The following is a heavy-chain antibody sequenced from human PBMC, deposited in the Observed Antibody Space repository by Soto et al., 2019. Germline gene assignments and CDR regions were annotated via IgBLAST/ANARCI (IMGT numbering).Heavy chain of an antibody. J-gene: IGHJ5*01. D-gene: IGHD3-22*01. V-gene: IGHV3-30*03. Sequence: QVQLVESRGGVVQPGRSLRLTCAASGFTFSSSGMHWVRQAPGKGLEWVALIAYDGSKTYYGDSVRGRFTISRDNSENTLFLQMNSLRAEDTAVYYCARWVGGSMFDNSGKYDSWGQGTLVTVSS. CDR1: GFTFSSSG. CDR2: IAYDGSKT. CDR3: ARWVGGSMFDNSGKYDS.